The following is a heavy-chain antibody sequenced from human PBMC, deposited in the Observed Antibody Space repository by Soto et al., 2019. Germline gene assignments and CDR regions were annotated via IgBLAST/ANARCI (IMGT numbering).Heavy chain of an antibody. D-gene: IGHD6-6*01. CDR1: GYTFTSYG. V-gene: IGHV1-18*01. Sequence: ASVKVSCKASGYTFTSYGISWLRQAPGQGLEWMGWISAYNGNTNYAQKLQGRVTMTTDTSTSTAYMELRSLRSDDTAVYYCARSSAARLPGNWFDPWGQGTLVTVSS. CDR3: ARSSAARLPGNWFDP. J-gene: IGHJ5*02. CDR2: ISAYNGNT.